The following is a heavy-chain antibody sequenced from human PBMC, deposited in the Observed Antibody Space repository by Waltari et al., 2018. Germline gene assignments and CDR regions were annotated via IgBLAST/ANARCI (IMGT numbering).Heavy chain of an antibody. CDR3: AHSIDGGNSDGAFDI. V-gene: IGHV2-5*01. CDR2: IYWNDDK. J-gene: IGHJ3*02. Sequence: QITLKESGPTLVKPTQTLTLTCTFSGFSLSTSGVGVGWIRQPPGKALEWLALIYWNDDKRYSPSLKSRLTITKDTSKNQVVLTMTNMDPVDTATYYCAHSIDGGNSDGAFDIWGQGTMVTVSS. D-gene: IGHD2-21*02. CDR1: GFSLSTSGVG.